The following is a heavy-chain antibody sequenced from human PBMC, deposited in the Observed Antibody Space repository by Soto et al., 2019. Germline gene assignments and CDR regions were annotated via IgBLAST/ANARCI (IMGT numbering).Heavy chain of an antibody. Sequence: EVQLVESGGGLVKPGGSLRLSCAASGFTFTNAWMNWVRQAPGKGLEWVCRIKNITHGGTTPYAAPVKGRFTNSRDDSESTLPSRMTSLRSGDKAFYSCTTPPSAIFGVDAFNSYHIDYWFHGTL. J-gene: IGHJ4*01. CDR2: IKNITHGGTT. CDR1: GFTFTNAW. V-gene: IGHV3-15*01. CDR3: TTPPSAIFGVDAFNSYHIDY. D-gene: IGHD3-3*01.